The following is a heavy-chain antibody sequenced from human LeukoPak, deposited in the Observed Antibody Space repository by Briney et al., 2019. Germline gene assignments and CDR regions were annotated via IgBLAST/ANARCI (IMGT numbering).Heavy chain of an antibody. Sequence: SGGSLRLSCAASGFTFSSYAMSWVRQAPGKGLEWVAVISYDGSNKYYADSVKGRFTISRDNSKNTLYLQMNSLRAEDTAVYYCAKDGWSDSSSWAAFDYWGQGTLVTVSS. CDR3: AKDGWSDSSSWAAFDY. D-gene: IGHD6-13*01. CDR2: ISYDGSNK. J-gene: IGHJ4*02. V-gene: IGHV3-30*18. CDR1: GFTFSSYA.